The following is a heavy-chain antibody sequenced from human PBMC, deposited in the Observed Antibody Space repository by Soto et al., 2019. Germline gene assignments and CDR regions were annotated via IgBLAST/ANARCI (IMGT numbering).Heavy chain of an antibody. D-gene: IGHD6-13*01. CDR3: ARDLKGGYSSSWYWFDP. CDR1: GFTFSSYA. J-gene: IGHJ5*02. CDR2: ISYDGSNK. Sequence: QVQLVESGGGVVQPGRSLRLSCAASGFTFSSYAMHWVRQAPGKGLEWVAVISYDGSNKYYADSVKVRFTISRDNSKNTLYLQMNSLRAEDTAVYYCARDLKGGYSSSWYWFDPWGQGTLVTVSS. V-gene: IGHV3-30-3*01.